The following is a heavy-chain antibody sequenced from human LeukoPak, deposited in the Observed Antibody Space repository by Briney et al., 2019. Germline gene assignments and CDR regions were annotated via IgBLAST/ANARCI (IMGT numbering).Heavy chain of an antibody. V-gene: IGHV3-33*01. CDR2: IWYDGSNK. Sequence: GRSLRLSCAASGFTFSSYGMHWVRQAPGKGLEWVAVIWYDGSNKYYADSVKGRFTISRGNPKNTLYLQMNSLRAEDTAVYYCAREEGVTALDYWGQGTLVTVSS. J-gene: IGHJ4*02. CDR3: AREEGVTALDY. CDR1: GFTFSSYG. D-gene: IGHD4-23*01.